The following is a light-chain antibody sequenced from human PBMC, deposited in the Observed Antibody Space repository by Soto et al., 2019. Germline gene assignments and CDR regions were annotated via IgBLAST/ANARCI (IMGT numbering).Light chain of an antibody. Sequence: EIVMTQSPATLSVSPGARATLSCRASQSVINSYLAWYQQKPGQAPRLLLYGAYNRATGIPDRFSGSGSGTDFTLTISRLEPEDFAVYYCQQYGTAPWTFGQGTKVDIK. J-gene: IGKJ1*01. CDR1: QSVINSY. CDR2: GAY. V-gene: IGKV3-20*01. CDR3: QQYGTAPWT.